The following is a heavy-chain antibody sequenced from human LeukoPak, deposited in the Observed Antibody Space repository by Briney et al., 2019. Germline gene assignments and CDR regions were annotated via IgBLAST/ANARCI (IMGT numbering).Heavy chain of an antibody. CDR2: IYHSGST. J-gene: IGHJ5*02. CDR3: ARRSTIFGVVIGFDP. CDR1: GYSISSGYY. V-gene: IGHV4-38-2*01. D-gene: IGHD3-3*01. Sequence: SETLSLTCAVSGYSISSGYYWGWIRQPPGKGLEWIGSIYHSGSTYYNPSLKSRVTISVDTSKNQFSLKLSSVTAADTAVYYCARRSTIFGVVIGFDPWGQGTLVTVSS.